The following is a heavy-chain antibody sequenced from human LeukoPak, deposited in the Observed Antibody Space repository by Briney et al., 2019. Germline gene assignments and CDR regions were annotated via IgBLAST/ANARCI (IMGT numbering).Heavy chain of an antibody. Sequence: PGGSLRLSCAASGFTFSSYSMNWVRQAPGKGLEWVSSISSSSSYIYYADSVKGRFTISRDNAKNSLYLQMNSLRAEDTAVYYCAKDAQYYYDSSGYGNFDYWGQGTLVTVSS. D-gene: IGHD3-22*01. CDR2: ISSSSSYI. J-gene: IGHJ4*02. V-gene: IGHV3-21*04. CDR1: GFTFSSYS. CDR3: AKDAQYYYDSSGYGNFDY.